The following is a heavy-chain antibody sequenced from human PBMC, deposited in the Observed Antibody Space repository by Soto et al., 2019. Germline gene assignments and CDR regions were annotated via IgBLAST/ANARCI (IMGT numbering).Heavy chain of an antibody. CDR2: IYYSGST. CDR1: GGSISSGDYY. CDR3: ARELVTYSYYYYGMDA. J-gene: IGHJ6*01. D-gene: IGHD2-15*01. V-gene: IGHV4-30-4*01. Sequence: TLSLTCTVSGGSISSGDYYWSWIRQPPGKGLEWIGYIYYSGSTYYNPSLKSRVTISVDTSKNQFSLKLSSVTAADTAVYYCARELVTYSYYYYGMDAWGQGTTVTVSS.